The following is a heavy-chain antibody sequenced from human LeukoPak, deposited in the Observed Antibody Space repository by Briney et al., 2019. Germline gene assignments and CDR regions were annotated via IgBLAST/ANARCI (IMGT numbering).Heavy chain of an antibody. CDR1: GGSFRGYY. CDR3: ARMYSSSFWAVRWFDP. Sequence: SETLSLTCAVYGGSFRGYYWSWIRQPPGKGLEWIGEINHSGSTNYNPSLKSRVTISVDTSKNQFSLKLSSVTAADTAVYYCARMYSSSFWAVRWFDPWGQGTLVTVSS. J-gene: IGHJ5*02. V-gene: IGHV4-34*01. D-gene: IGHD6-6*01. CDR2: INHSGST.